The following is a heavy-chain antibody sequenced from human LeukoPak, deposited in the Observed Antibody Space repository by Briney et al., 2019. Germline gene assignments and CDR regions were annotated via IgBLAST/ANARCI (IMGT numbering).Heavy chain of an antibody. CDR3: ARGGDIVVVPAAMLDY. V-gene: IGHV3-7*04. Sequence: GGSLRLSCAASGFTFSRFWMSWVRQAPGKGPEWVASIKQHGSETYYVDSVKGRFTISRDNAKNSLYLQMNSLRAEDTAVYYCARGGDIVVVPAAMLDYRGQGTLVTVSS. J-gene: IGHJ4*02. CDR2: IKQHGSET. D-gene: IGHD2-2*01. CDR1: GFTFSRFW.